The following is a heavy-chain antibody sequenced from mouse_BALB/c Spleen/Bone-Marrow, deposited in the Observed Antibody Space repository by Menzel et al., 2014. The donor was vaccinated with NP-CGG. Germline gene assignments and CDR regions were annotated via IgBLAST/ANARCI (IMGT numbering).Heavy chain of an antibody. V-gene: IGHV5-9-1*01. CDR1: GSTFXSYA. Sequence: EVMLVEPGGGLVKPGGSLKLSCVVSGSTFXSYAMSWVRQTPEKRLEWVATISSGGTYTYFPDSVKGRFTISRVNAKNTLYLEMRGLRSKDTTMYYSTRAGGEYSLAYWDRRSSVTVSS. J-gene: IGHJ4*01. CDR3: TRAGGEYSLAY. CDR2: ISSGGTYT.